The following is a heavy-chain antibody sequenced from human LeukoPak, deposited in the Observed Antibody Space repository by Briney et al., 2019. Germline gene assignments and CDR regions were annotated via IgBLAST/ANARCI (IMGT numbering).Heavy chain of an antibody. V-gene: IGHV3-53*01. CDR1: GFTFSSYS. Sequence: PGGSLRLSCAASGFTFSSYSMNWVRQAPGKGLEWVSVIYSGGSTYYADSVKGRFTISRDNSKNTLYLQMNSLRAEDTAVYYCARVGSHDYGDYVANYWGQGTLATVSS. CDR2: IYSGGST. J-gene: IGHJ4*02. D-gene: IGHD4-17*01. CDR3: ARVGSHDYGDYVANY.